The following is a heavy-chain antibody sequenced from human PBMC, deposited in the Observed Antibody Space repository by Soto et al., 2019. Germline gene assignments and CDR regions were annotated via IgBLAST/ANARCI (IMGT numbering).Heavy chain of an antibody. V-gene: IGHV2-5*02. J-gene: IGHJ4*02. Sequence: QITLKESGPTLVKPTQTLTLTCTFSGFSLSTSGVGVGWVRQPPGKALEWLALVYWDGEKRYSPSLKSGLTITKDTSKNQVVLTMTNVDPVDTATYYCAHRPNCWSTSCFYFDYWGQGILVTVSS. CDR2: VYWDGEK. CDR1: GFSLSTSGVG. D-gene: IGHD2-2*01. CDR3: AHRPNCWSTSCFYFDY.